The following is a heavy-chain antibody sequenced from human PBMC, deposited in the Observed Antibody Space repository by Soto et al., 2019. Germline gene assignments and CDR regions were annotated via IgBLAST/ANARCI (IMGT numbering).Heavy chain of an antibody. D-gene: IGHD2-15*01. CDR3: ARDEGYCSGGSCYENVDY. J-gene: IGHJ4*02. Sequence: GGSLKLSCAASGFTFSTHWMSWVRQDPGKGLEWVANIKQDGSEKYYADSVKGRFTISRDNSKNTLYLQMNSLRAEDTAVYYCARDEGYCSGGSCYENVDYWGQGTLVTVSS. V-gene: IGHV3-7*01. CDR2: IKQDGSEK. CDR1: GFTFSTHW.